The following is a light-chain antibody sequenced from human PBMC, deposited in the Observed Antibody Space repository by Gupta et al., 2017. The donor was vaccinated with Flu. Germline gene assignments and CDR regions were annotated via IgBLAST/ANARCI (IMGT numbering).Light chain of an antibody. Sequence: QSVLTQPPSASATPGPKVTISCSVSSSNMGSNTVNWYQQFPGTAPRLLMYSNNKRPSGVPDRFSDSKSGTAASLAISGLQSEDEADYYCAAWGDILKGLLFGGGTKLTVL. CDR3: AAWGDILKGLL. CDR1: SSNMGSNT. V-gene: IGLV1-44*01. J-gene: IGLJ2*01. CDR2: SNN.